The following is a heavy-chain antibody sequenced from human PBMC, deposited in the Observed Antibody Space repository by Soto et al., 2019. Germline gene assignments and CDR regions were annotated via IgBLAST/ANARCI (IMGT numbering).Heavy chain of an antibody. CDR1: GFTFSSYS. J-gene: IGHJ3*01. CDR2: ISSSSSYI. D-gene: IGHD3-10*01. V-gene: IGHV3-21*01. Sequence: PGGSLRLSCAASGFTFSSYSMNWVRQAPGKGLEWVSSISSSSSYIYYADSVKGRFTISRDNAKNSLYLQMNSLRAEDTAVYYCARDLRPAVRIFVLWGQGTMVTVSS. CDR3: ARDLRPAVRIFVL.